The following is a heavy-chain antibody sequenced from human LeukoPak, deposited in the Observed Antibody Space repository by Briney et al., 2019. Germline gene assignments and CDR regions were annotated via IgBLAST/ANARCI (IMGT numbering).Heavy chain of an antibody. D-gene: IGHD3-3*01. CDR3: ARGFGGYDFWSGYFSRVYYFDY. CDR2: MNPNSGNT. V-gene: IGHV1-8*01. J-gene: IGHJ4*02. CDR1: GYTFTSYD. Sequence: ASVKVSCKASGYTFTSYDINWVRQATGQGLEWMGWMNPNSGNTGYAQKFQGRVTITRNTSISTAYMELSSLRSEDTAVYYCARGFGGYDFWSGYFSRVYYFDYWGQGTLVTVSS.